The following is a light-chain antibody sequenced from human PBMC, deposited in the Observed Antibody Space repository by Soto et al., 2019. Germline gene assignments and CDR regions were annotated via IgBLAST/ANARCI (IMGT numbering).Light chain of an antibody. CDR1: NSNIGAGYD. Sequence: QSVLTPPPSVSGAPGQRVTISCTGSNSNIGAGYDVHWYQQLPRIAPKLLIYGNNIRPSGVPDRFSGSKFATSAYLTISGLQAEDEAEYYCQSQDGSLSVSVFGGGTKVTVL. V-gene: IGLV1-40*01. J-gene: IGLJ3*02. CDR2: GNN. CDR3: QSQDGSLSVSV.